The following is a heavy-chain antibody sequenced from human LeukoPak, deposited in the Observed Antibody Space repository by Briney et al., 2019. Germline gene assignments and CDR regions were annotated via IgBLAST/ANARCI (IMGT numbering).Heavy chain of an antibody. Sequence: ASVKVSCKASGYTFTSYGISWVRQAPGQGLEWMGWISAYNGNTNYAQKLQGRVTMTTDTSTSTAYMELRSLRSDDTAVYYCARDIVVVPAAIFGRGPWFDPWGQGTLVTVSS. D-gene: IGHD2-2*01. CDR3: ARDIVVVPAAIFGRGPWFDP. J-gene: IGHJ5*02. V-gene: IGHV1-18*01. CDR2: ISAYNGNT. CDR1: GYTFTSYG.